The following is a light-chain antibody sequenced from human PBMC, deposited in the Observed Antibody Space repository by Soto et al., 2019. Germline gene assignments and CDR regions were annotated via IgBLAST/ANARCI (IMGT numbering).Light chain of an antibody. J-gene: IGKJ1*01. CDR2: GAS. V-gene: IGKV3-15*01. Sequence: EVVMTQSPATLSVSPGETATLYCTTSQGLNRNLAWYQQKLGQAPRVLIYGASTRAAGIPARFSGSGSGTQFILTISSLQSEDFAVYYCHEYNTWPWTFGQGTKVDIK. CDR3: HEYNTWPWT. CDR1: QGLNRN.